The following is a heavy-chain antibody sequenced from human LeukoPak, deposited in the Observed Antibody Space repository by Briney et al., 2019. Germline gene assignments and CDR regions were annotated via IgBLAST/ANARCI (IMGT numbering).Heavy chain of an antibody. CDR1: GFTFRNFA. J-gene: IGHJ4*02. V-gene: IGHV3-21*01. D-gene: IGHD3-3*01. Sequence: PGGSLRLSCAASGFTFRNFAMSWVRQAPGKGLEWVSSISSSSSYIYYADSVKGRFTISRDNAKNSLYLQMNSLRAEDTAVYYCARGIAIFGVVDYFDYWGQGTLVTVSS. CDR2: ISSSSSYI. CDR3: ARGIAIFGVVDYFDY.